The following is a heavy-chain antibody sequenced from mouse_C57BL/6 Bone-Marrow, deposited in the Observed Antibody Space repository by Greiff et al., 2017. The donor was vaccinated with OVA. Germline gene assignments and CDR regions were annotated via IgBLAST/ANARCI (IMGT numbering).Heavy chain of an antibody. CDR3: ARRLYRGYFDY. J-gene: IGHJ2*01. Sequence: DVKLVESGGGLVQPGGSLKLSCAASGFTFSDYYMYWVRQTPEKRLEWVAYISNGGGSTYYPDTVKGRFTISRDNAKNTLYLQMSRLKSEDTAMYYCARRLYRGYFDYWGQGTTLTVSS. D-gene: IGHD1-2*01. CDR2: ISNGGGST. CDR1: GFTFSDYY. V-gene: IGHV5-12*01.